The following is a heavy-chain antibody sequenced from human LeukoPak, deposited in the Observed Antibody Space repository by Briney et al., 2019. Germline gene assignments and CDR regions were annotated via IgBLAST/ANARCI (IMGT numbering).Heavy chain of an antibody. V-gene: IGHV3-21*01. CDR1: GFTFSSYE. CDR2: ISSSSSYI. D-gene: IGHD6-19*01. Sequence: GGSLRLSCAASGFTFSSYEMNWVRQAPGKGLEWVSSISSSSSYIYYADSVKGRFTISRDNAKNSLYLQMNSLRAEDTAVYYCARDETSGWYGGLDWGQGTLVTVSS. J-gene: IGHJ4*02. CDR3: ARDETSGWYGGLD.